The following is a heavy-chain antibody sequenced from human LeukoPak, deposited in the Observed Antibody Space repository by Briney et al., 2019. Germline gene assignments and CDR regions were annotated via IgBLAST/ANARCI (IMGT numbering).Heavy chain of an antibody. CDR3: ARGGYSYGYIQEY. J-gene: IGHJ4*02. CDR1: GFTFSDYY. CDR2: ISTSGSTI. V-gene: IGHV3-11*01. D-gene: IGHD5-18*01. Sequence: GGSLRLSCEASGFTFSDYYMSWIRQAPGKGLEWVSYISTSGSTIYYADSVKGRFTISRDNAMSSLYLQMGRLRAEDTAVYYCARGGYSYGYIQEYWGLGTLVTVSS.